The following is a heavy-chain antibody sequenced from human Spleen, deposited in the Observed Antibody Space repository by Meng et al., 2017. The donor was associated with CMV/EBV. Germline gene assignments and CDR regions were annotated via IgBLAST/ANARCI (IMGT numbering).Heavy chain of an antibody. J-gene: IGHJ4*02. CDR1: GYTFTSYG. V-gene: IGHV1-18*01. D-gene: IGHD6-6*01. CDR3: AREPWFSTSSGGDH. Sequence: ASGYTFTSYGISWVRQAPGQGLEWMGWISAYNGNTNYAQKLQGRVTMTTDTSTSTAYMELRSLRSDDTALYYCAREPWFSTSSGGDHWGQGTLVTVSS. CDR2: ISAYNGNT.